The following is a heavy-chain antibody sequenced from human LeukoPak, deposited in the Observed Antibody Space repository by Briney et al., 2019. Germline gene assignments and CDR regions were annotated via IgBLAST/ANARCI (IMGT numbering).Heavy chain of an antibody. V-gene: IGHV4-4*07. J-gene: IGHJ4*02. Sequence: PSETLSLTCTVSGGPISGFYWTWIRQPAGKGLEWIGRIYSSGNTNYNRSLKSRLTMSVDTSKNQFSLNLSSVTAADTAVYFCARENPPTYWGQGILVTVSS. CDR3: ARENPPTY. CDR2: IYSSGNT. CDR1: GGPISGFY.